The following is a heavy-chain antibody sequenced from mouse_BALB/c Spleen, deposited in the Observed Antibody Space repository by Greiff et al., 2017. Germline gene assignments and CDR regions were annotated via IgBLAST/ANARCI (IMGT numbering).Heavy chain of an antibody. CDR2: ISDGGSYT. J-gene: IGHJ2*01. CDR3: ARGYYFDY. Sequence: EVQLQQSGGGLVKPGGSLKLSCAASGFTFSDYYMYWVRQTPEKRLEWVATISDGGSYTYYPDSVKGRFTISRDNAKNNLYLQMSSLKSEDTAMYYCARGYYFDYWGQGTTLTVSS. CDR1: GFTFSDYY. V-gene: IGHV5-4*02.